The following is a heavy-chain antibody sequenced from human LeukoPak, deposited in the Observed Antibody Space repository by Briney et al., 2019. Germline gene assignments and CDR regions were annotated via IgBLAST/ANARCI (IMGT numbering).Heavy chain of an antibody. CDR2: IRQDGGEK. CDR3: ARDGTAAGLYFDL. D-gene: IGHD6-13*01. Sequence: GGSLRLSXAVSGFTFTDYWMNWVRQAPGKGLEWVASIRQDGGEKYYVDSVKGRFTISRDNTKNSPYLQMSALRAEDTAVYYCARDGTAAGLYFDLWGQGTLVTVSS. J-gene: IGHJ4*01. V-gene: IGHV3-7*01. CDR1: GFTFTDYW.